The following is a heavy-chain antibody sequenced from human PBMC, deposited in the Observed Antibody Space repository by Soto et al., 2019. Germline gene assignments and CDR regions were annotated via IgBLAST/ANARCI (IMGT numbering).Heavy chain of an antibody. V-gene: IGHV3-23*01. J-gene: IGHJ6*02. Sequence: VGSLRLSCAASGFTFSSYAMSWVRQAPGKGLEWVSAISGSGGSTYYADSVKGRFTISRDNSKNTLYLQMNSLRAEDTAVYYCAKDLTPYYDSSGYPNLNGMDVWGQGTTVTVSS. D-gene: IGHD3-22*01. CDR2: ISGSGGST. CDR1: GFTFSSYA. CDR3: AKDLTPYYDSSGYPNLNGMDV.